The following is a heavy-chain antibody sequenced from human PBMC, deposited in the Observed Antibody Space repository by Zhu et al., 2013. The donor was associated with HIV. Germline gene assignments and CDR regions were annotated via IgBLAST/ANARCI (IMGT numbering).Heavy chain of an antibody. CDR3: ARAALAVYFDY. Sequence: GLEWMGWINPNSGGTNYAQKFQGRVTMTRDTSISTAYMELSSLRSDDTAVYYCARAALAVYFDYWGQGTLVTVSS. V-gene: IGHV1-2*02. J-gene: IGHJ4*02. CDR2: INPNSGGT.